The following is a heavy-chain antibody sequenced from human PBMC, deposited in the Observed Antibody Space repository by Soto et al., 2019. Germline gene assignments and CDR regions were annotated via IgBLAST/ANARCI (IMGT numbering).Heavy chain of an antibody. CDR2: ITSSGSPI. D-gene: IGHD5-18*01. Sequence: GGSLRLSCVASGFTFSDCGLNWVRHVPGKGLEWISFITSSGSPIYYADSVKGRFTISRDNARNSLYLQMNSLRDEDTAVYYCARDTSDAATTLFDRWGQGTLVTVSS. CDR1: GFTFSDCG. J-gene: IGHJ4*02. CDR3: ARDTSDAATTLFDR. V-gene: IGHV3-48*02.